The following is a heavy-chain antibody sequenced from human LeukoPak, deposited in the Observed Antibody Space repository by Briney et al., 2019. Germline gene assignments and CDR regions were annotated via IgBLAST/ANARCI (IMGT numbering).Heavy chain of an antibody. CDR1: GFTFRDYT. CDR3: AKDVKSDGVWDIDH. Sequence: GGSLRLSCAASGFTFRDYTMNWVRQAPGKGLEWVSGIYGSGGGQTFYAGSVRGRFIISRDDSRNLVFLHMDRLRVEDTGLYYCAKDVKSDGVWDIDHWGQGTVVTVSS. D-gene: IGHD4-17*01. J-gene: IGHJ4*02. V-gene: IGHV3-23*01. CDR2: IYGSGGGQT.